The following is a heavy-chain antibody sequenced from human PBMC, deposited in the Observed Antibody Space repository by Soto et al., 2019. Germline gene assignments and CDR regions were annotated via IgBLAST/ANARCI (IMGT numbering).Heavy chain of an antibody. CDR3: AREESGITFGGVIVWYLDQ. V-gene: IGHV1-46*03. J-gene: IGHJ4*02. Sequence: QVRLVQSGAEVKKPGASVKLSCKASGYTFINFYMHCVRQAPGQGLAWMGMINPNGGSTLYAQKFQGRVTLTRDTSRSTVYMELRSLTSEYTAVYYCAREESGITFGGVIVWYLDQWGQGALVTVSS. D-gene: IGHD3-16*02. CDR2: INPNGGST. CDR1: GYTFINFY.